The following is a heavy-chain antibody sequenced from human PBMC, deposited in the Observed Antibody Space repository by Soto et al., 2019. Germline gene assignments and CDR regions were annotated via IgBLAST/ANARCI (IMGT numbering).Heavy chain of an antibody. V-gene: IGHV1-69*13. CDR3: ERDPNHYSETNGPKRY. CDR2: IIPIFARA. D-gene: IGHD2-8*01. CDR1: GGTFSSFA. Sequence: SSVKVSCKASGGTFSSFAISWVRQAPGQGLEWMGGIIPIFARATYTQKFQGRVTITADESTSTAYMELSSLRSEDTAVYYCERDPNHYSETNGPKRYWCQGILVTVTS. J-gene: IGHJ4*02.